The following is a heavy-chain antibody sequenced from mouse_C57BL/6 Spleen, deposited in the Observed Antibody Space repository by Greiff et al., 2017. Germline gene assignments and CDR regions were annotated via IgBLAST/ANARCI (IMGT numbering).Heavy chain of an antibody. J-gene: IGHJ1*03. Sequence: DVKLQESGGGLVKPGGSLKLSCAASGFTFSSYTMSWVRQTPEKRLEWVATISGGGGNTYYPDSVKGRFTISRDNAKNTLYLQMSSLRSEDTALYYCARHRGTTAYWYFDVWGTGTTVTVSS. CDR2: ISGGGGNT. CDR1: GFTFSSYT. V-gene: IGHV5-9*01. CDR3: ARHRGTTAYWYFDV. D-gene: IGHD1-2*01.